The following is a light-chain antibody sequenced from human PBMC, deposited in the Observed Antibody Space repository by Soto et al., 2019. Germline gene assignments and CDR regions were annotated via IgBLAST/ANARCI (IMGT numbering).Light chain of an antibody. J-gene: IGLJ1*01. V-gene: IGLV1-47*01. CDR3: SAWDDSLSAYV. CDR2: HNY. Sequence: QSVLTQPPSASGTPGQRVTISCSGSSSNIGSDFVYWYQQLPGTAPKLLIYHNYQRPSGVPDRFSGSKSGTSGSLAIRDLRSEDEADYYCSAWDDSLSAYVFGAGTKLTVL. CDR1: SSNIGSDF.